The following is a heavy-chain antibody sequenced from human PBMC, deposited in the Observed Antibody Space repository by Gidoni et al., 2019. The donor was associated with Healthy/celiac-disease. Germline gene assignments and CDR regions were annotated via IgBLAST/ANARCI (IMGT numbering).Heavy chain of an antibody. D-gene: IGHD2-2*01. J-gene: IGHJ6*02. Sequence: QVQLVQSGAEVKKPGASVKVSCKASGYTFTAYYMHWVRQAPGQGLEWMGWINPNSGGTNYAQKFQGRVTMTRDTSISTAYMELSRLRSDDTAVYYCARDLLVVVPAAIQTPSAYYYYYGMDVWGQGTTVTVSS. CDR3: ARDLLVVVPAAIQTPSAYYYYYGMDV. CDR1: GYTFTAYY. CDR2: INPNSGGT. V-gene: IGHV1-2*02.